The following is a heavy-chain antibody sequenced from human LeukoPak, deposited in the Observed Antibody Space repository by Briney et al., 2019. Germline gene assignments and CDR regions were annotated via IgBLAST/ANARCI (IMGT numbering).Heavy chain of an antibody. CDR3: AKGPSSSFYTEYYFDY. D-gene: IGHD6-6*01. CDR2: INTSGGST. Sequence: PGGSLRLSCAASGFIFSSYAMSWVRRAPGKGLEWVSAINTSGGSTYYADSVKGRFTISRDNSKNTLYLQMNSLRAEDTAVYYCAKGPSSSFYTEYYFDYWGQGTLVTVSS. V-gene: IGHV3-23*01. J-gene: IGHJ4*02. CDR1: GFIFSSYA.